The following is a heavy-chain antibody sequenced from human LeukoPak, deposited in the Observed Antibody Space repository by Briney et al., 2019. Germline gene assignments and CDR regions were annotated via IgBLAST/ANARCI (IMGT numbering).Heavy chain of an antibody. CDR1: GGSFSGYY. Sequence: KSSETLSLTCAVYGGSFSGYYWSWIRQPPGKGLEWIGEINHSGSTNYNPSLKSRVTISVDTSKNQFSLKLSSVTAADTAVYHCARGKRWQWLGGYYYYGMDVWGQGTTVTVSS. J-gene: IGHJ6*02. CDR3: ARGKRWQWLGGYYYYGMDV. D-gene: IGHD6-19*01. V-gene: IGHV4-34*01. CDR2: INHSGST.